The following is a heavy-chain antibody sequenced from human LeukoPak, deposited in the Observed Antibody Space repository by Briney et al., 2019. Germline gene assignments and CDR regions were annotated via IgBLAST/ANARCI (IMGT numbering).Heavy chain of an antibody. CDR3: ARDLLEWPDAFDI. D-gene: IGHD3-3*01. V-gene: IGHV4-4*02. CDR2: IYHSGNT. Sequence: PSGTLSLTFGVSGGSISNSNWGSWVRQPPGKGLEWVGEIYHSGNTTYNPSLKSRVTISIDKSKNKFSLKLSTVTAADTAVYYCARDLLEWPDAFDIWGQGTMVTVSS. J-gene: IGHJ3*02. CDR1: GGSISNSNW.